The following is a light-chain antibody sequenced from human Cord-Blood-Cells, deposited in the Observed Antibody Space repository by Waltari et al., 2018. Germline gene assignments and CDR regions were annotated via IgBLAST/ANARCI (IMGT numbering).Light chain of an antibody. CDR3: QKYNSAPWT. CDR2: SAS. V-gene: IGKV1-27*01. CDR1: QGISNY. Sequence: DIQMTQSPSSLSASVGDRVTITCRPSQGISNYLAWYQQKPGKVPKLLIYSASTLPSGVPSRFSGSGSGTNFTLTISILQPEDVATYYCQKYNSAPWTFGQGTKVEIK. J-gene: IGKJ1*01.